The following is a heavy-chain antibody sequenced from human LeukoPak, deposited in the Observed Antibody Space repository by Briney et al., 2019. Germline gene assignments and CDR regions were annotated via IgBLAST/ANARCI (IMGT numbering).Heavy chain of an antibody. CDR1: GFTFDDYA. CDR3: ASWGKHIVVVTAIDEYFQH. Sequence: GGSLRLSCAASGFTFDDYAMHWVRQAPGKGLEWVSGISWNSGSIGYADSVKGRFTISRDNAKNSLYLQMNSLRAEDTAVYYCASWGKHIVVVTAIDEYFQHWGQGTLVTVPS. V-gene: IGHV3-9*01. D-gene: IGHD2-21*02. J-gene: IGHJ1*01. CDR2: ISWNSGSI.